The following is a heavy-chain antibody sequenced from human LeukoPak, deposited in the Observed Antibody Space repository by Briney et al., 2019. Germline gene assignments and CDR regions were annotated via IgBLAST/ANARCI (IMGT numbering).Heavy chain of an antibody. CDR3: ARVYRVPAATAVYYFDY. J-gene: IGHJ4*02. V-gene: IGHV3-11*01. CDR1: GFTFSDYY. Sequence: GGSLRLSCAASGFTFSDYYMSWIRQAPGKGLEWVSYISSSGSTIYYADSVKGRFTISRDNAKNSLYLQMNSLRAEDTAVYYCARVYRVPAATAVYYFDYWGQGTLVTVSS. D-gene: IGHD2-2*01. CDR2: ISSSGSTI.